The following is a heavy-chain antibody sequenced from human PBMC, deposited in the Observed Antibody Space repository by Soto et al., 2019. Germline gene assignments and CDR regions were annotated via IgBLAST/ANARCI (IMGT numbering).Heavy chain of an antibody. V-gene: IGHV4-39*01. J-gene: IGHJ5*02. D-gene: IGHD3-10*01. CDR2: IYYSGST. CDR1: GGSISSSSYY. Sequence: PSETLSLTCTVSGGSISSSSYYWGWIRQPPGKGLEWIGSIYYSGSTYYNPSLKSRVTISVDTSKNQFSLKLSSVTAADTAVYYCARVSSRSSHDPTGWFDPWGQGTLVTVSS. CDR3: ARVSSRSSHDPTGWFDP.